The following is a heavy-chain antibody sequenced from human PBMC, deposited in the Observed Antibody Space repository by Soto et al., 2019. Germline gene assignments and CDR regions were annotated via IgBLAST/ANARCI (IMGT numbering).Heavy chain of an antibody. CDR2: ISGSGSSS. Sequence: EVQLLESGGGLVQPGGSLRLSCPASGFTFSNYVMTWVRQAPGKGLGWVSSISGSGSSSYYAESVKGRFIISRDNSKNTLYLQMNSLSADDTAIYYCAKGSFSQTSGPYYFDFWGQGTLVTVSS. CDR3: AKGSFSQTSGPYYFDF. V-gene: IGHV3-23*01. D-gene: IGHD6-19*01. J-gene: IGHJ4*02. CDR1: GFTFSNYV.